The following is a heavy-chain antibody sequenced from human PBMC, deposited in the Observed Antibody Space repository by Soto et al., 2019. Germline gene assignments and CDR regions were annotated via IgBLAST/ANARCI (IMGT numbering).Heavy chain of an antibody. CDR3: ARDAYDFWSGYYTNWFDP. V-gene: IGHV1-18*01. D-gene: IGHD3-3*01. Sequence: ASVKVSCKASGYTFTSYGISWVRQAPGQGLEWMGWISAYNGNTNYAQKLQGRVTMTTDTSTSTAYMELRSLRSDDTAVYYCARDAYDFWSGYYTNWFDPWGQGTLVTVSS. CDR2: ISAYNGNT. J-gene: IGHJ5*02. CDR1: GYTFTSYG.